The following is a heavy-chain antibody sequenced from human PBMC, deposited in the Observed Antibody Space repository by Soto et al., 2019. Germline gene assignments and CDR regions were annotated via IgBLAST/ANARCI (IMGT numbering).Heavy chain of an antibody. Sequence: SETLSPTCTVSGGSLSTYYWCWVRQPAGKGLEWIGRIYASGCTNYNPSLKSRVTLSVYTSKNQFSLKLTSVTAADTAVYYCARDDTGGNYYGMDVWGQGTTVTVSS. CDR1: GGSLSTYY. J-gene: IGHJ6*02. CDR2: IYASGCT. D-gene: IGHD2-8*02. V-gene: IGHV4-4*07. CDR3: ARDDTGGNYYGMDV.